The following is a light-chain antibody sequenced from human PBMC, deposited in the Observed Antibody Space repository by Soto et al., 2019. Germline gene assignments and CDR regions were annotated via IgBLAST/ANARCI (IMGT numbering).Light chain of an antibody. V-gene: IGKV4-1*01. CDR1: QSVLSSSDRRNY. CDR3: QQYYATPLT. CDR2: WAS. Sequence: DIVMTQSPESLAVSLGERATINCKSSQSVLSSSDRRNYLAWYQQKPGQPPKLLIYWASTRESGVPDRFSGSGSATDFPLTISSLQAEDVAIYYCQQYYATPLTFGQGTELEIK. J-gene: IGKJ2*01.